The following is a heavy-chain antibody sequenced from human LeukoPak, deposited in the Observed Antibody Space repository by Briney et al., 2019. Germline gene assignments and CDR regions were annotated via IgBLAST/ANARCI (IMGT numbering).Heavy chain of an antibody. CDR2: ISSSSSYI. V-gene: IGHV3-21*01. CDR1: GGSISSYY. D-gene: IGHD3-16*01. Sequence: PSETLSLTCTVSGGSISSYYWSWIRQPPGKGLEWVSSISSSSSYIYYADSVKGRFTISRDNAKNSLYLQMNSLRAEDTAVYYCARGLSGLALDYWGQGTLVTVSS. CDR3: ARGLSGLALDY. J-gene: IGHJ4*02.